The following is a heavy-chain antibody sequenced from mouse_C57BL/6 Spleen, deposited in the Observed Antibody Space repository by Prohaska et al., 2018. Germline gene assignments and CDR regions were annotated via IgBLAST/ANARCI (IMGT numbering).Heavy chain of an antibody. J-gene: IGHJ1*03. CDR1: GYTFTDYY. V-gene: IGHV1-26*01. CDR2: INPNNGGT. CDR3: AKIPYYGSSVWYFDV. D-gene: IGHD1-1*01. Sequence: PVPSVKISCKASGYTFTDYYMNWVKQSHGKSLEWIGDINPNNGGTSYNQKFKGKATLTVDKSSSTAYMELRRLTSEDTAVYYCAKIPYYGSSVWYFDVWRTRTTVTVSS.